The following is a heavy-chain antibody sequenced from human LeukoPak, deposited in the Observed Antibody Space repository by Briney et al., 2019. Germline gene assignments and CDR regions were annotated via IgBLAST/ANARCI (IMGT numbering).Heavy chain of an antibody. J-gene: IGHJ5*02. CDR1: GYTFTSYG. CDR2: ISAYNGNT. D-gene: IGHD2-15*01. V-gene: IGHV1-18*01. Sequence: ASVKVSCKASGYTFTSYGISWVRQAPGQGLEWMGWISAYNGNTNYAQKLQGRVTMTTDTSTSTAYMELRSLRSDDTAVYYCARNRRYCSGGSCRNWFDPWGQGTLVTVSS. CDR3: ARNRRYCSGGSCRNWFDP.